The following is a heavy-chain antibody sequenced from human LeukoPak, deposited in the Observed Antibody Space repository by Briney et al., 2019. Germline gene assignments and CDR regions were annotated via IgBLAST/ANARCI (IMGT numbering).Heavy chain of an antibody. CDR3: ARDAPDYGDYREYWYFDL. J-gene: IGHJ2*01. CDR2: IYYSGST. Sequence: PSETLSLTCTVSGGSISSYYWSWIRQPPGKGLEWLGYIYYSGSTNYNPSLKSRVTISVDTSKNQFSLKLSSVTAADTAVYYCARDAPDYGDYREYWYFDLWGRGTLVTVSS. V-gene: IGHV4-59*01. D-gene: IGHD4-17*01. CDR1: GGSISSYY.